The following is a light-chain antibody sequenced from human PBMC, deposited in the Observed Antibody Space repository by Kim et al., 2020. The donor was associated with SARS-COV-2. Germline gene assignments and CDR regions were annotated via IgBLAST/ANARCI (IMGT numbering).Light chain of an antibody. CDR2: GAS. CDR1: QSVATG. V-gene: IGKV3-15*01. CDR3: QQYKKWPPPT. Sequence: EVVMTQSPATLSVSPGERATLSCRASQSVATGLAWYQQKPGQGPRLLIYGASTRATGIPARFSGSGSGTEFTLTISSLQSEDSAVYYCQQYKKWPPPTFGQGTKVDIK. J-gene: IGKJ1*01.